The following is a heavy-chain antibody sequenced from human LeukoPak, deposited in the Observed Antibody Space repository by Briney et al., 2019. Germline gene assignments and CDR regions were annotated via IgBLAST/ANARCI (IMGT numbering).Heavy chain of an antibody. V-gene: IGHV3-30*18. CDR3: AKDPVMTTHYPILFDP. CDR2: ISYDGSNK. Sequence: GGSLRLSCAASGFTFSSYGMHWVRQAPGKGLEGVAVISYDGSNKYYADSVKGRFTISRDNSKNTLYLQMNSLRAEDTAVYYCAKDPVMTTHYPILFDPWGQGTLVTVSS. D-gene: IGHD4-11*01. CDR1: GFTFSSYG. J-gene: IGHJ5*02.